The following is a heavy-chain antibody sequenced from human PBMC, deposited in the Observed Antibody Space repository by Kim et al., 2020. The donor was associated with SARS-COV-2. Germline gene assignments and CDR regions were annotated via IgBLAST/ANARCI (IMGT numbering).Heavy chain of an antibody. J-gene: IGHJ4*02. Sequence: GGSLRLSCAASGFVFSTFGMNWVRQAPGKGLEWVSLISGNSKTTSYADSVKGRFTISRDNSKNTLYLQMNGLRVEDTAVYYCAKFSDVGIHDFDHWGQGALVTVSS. V-gene: IGHV3-23*01. D-gene: IGHD3-3*02. CDR3: AKFSDVGIHDFDH. CDR1: GFVFSTFG. CDR2: ISGNSKTT.